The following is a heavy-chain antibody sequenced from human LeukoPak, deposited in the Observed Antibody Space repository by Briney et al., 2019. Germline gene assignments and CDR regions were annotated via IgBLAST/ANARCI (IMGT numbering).Heavy chain of an antibody. J-gene: IGHJ4*02. CDR2: ISSSGGST. CDR3: ATAPRTYYDFWSGYYTLDY. Sequence: GGSLRLSCAASRFTFSNYAMSWVRQAPGKGLEWVSAISSSGGSTYYAGSVKGRFTISRDNSKNTLYLQMNSLRADDTAVYYCATAPRTYYDFWSGYYTLDYWGQGTLVTVSS. CDR1: RFTFSNYA. V-gene: IGHV3-23*01. D-gene: IGHD3-3*01.